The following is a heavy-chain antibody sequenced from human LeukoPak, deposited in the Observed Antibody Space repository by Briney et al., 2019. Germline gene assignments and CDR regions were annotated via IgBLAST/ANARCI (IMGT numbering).Heavy chain of an antibody. V-gene: IGHV3-9*01. CDR2: ISWNSGSI. CDR1: GFTFDDYA. Sequence: GRSLRLSCAASGFTFDDYAMHWVRQAPGKGLEWVSGISWNSGSIGYADSVRGRFTISRDNSKNTLYLQMNSLRAEDTAVYYCAKVPSGDFWSGYVYYYYYMDVWGKGTTVTVSS. D-gene: IGHD3-3*01. J-gene: IGHJ6*03. CDR3: AKVPSGDFWSGYVYYYYYMDV.